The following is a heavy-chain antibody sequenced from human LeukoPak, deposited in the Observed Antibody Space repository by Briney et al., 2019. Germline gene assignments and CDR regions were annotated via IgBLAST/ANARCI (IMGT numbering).Heavy chain of an antibody. V-gene: IGHV3-21*01. CDR2: ISSSSSYI. Sequence: GGSLRLSCAASGFTFSSYSMNWVRQAPGQGLEWVSSISSSSSYIYYADSVKGRFTISRDNAKNSLYLQMNSLRAEDTAVYYCARGSSILTGPLCFDYWGQRTLVTVSS. CDR3: ARGSSILTGPLCFDY. CDR1: GFTFSSYS. D-gene: IGHD3-9*01. J-gene: IGHJ4*02.